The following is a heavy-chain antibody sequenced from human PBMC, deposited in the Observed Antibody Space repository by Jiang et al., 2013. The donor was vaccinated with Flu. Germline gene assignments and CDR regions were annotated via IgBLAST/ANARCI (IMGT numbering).Heavy chain of an antibody. Sequence: LLKPSETLSLTCTVSGGSMSGSYLSWIRQSPGKGLEWIGLMSNAGATIYNPSLKSRVTMSEDTSNNQFSLRLSSVTAADTAVYYCARGRGYCSGDTCLKYYFDYWGQGTLVTVSS. CDR1: GGSMSGSY. D-gene: IGHD2-15*01. CDR3: ARGRGYCSGDTCLKYYFDY. J-gene: IGHJ4*02. V-gene: IGHV4-59*01. CDR2: MSNAGAT.